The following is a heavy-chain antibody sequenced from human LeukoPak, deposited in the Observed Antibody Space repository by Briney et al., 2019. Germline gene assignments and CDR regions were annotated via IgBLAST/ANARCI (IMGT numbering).Heavy chain of an antibody. D-gene: IGHD2-21*01. Sequence: GGSLRLSCAASGFTFSAYGMSWVRQAPGQGLEWVSGISANGSITFYARSVRGRFTISRDNSKNTLYLQMNTLRTEDTGVYYCATYSAPDYWGQGTLVTVSS. CDR1: GFTFSAYG. J-gene: IGHJ4*02. CDR3: ATYSAPDY. V-gene: IGHV3-23*01. CDR2: ISANGSIT.